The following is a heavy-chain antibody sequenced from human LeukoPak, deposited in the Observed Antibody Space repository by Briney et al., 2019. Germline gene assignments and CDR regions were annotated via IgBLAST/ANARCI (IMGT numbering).Heavy chain of an antibody. V-gene: IGHV4-39*07. D-gene: IGHD1-1*01. CDR2: IDYSGST. CDR1: DDSISGNNYY. CDR3: ARDRLQLQS. J-gene: IGHJ5*02. Sequence: SETLSLTCTVSDDSISGNNYYWCWIRQPPGKGLEWVGSIDYSGSTNYNPSLKSRVTISVDTSKNQFSLKLSSVTAADTAVYYCARDRLQLQSWGQGTLVTVSS.